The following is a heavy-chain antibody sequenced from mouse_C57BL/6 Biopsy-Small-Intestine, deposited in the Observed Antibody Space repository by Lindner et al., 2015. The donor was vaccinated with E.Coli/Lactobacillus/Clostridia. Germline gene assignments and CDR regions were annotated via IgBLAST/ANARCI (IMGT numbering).Heavy chain of an antibody. J-gene: IGHJ1*03. Sequence: VQLQESGPGLAKPSQTLSLTCSVTGYSITSDYWNWIRKFPGNKLEYMGYISYSGSTYYNPSLKSRISITRDTSRNQYHLQLNSVTTEDTATYYCARYSRYGSSPLYWYFDVWGTGTTVTVSS. D-gene: IGHD1-1*01. CDR3: ARYSRYGSSPLYWYFDV. V-gene: IGHV3-8*01. CDR1: GYSITSDY. CDR2: ISYSGST.